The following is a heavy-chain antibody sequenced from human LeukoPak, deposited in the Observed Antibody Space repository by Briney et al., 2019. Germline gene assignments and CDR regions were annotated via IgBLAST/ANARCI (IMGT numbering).Heavy chain of an antibody. J-gene: IGHJ4*02. Sequence: PGGSLRLSCAASGFTFSDHYMDWVRQAPRKGLEWVGRTRNKANSYTTEYAASVKGRFTISRDDSKNSLYLQMNSLKTEDTAVYYCARVRGIQLWLHYFDYWGQGTLVTVSS. CDR3: ARVRGIQLWLHYFDY. CDR1: GFTFSDHY. CDR2: TRNKANSYTT. D-gene: IGHD5-18*01. V-gene: IGHV3-72*01.